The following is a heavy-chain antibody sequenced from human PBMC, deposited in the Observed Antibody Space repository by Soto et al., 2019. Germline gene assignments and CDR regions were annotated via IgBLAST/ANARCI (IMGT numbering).Heavy chain of an antibody. Sequence: SVKVSRKASGDTSSNYGVSWVRQAPGQGLEWMGGILPVFGTTTYARNFQGRITITADKSTSTVYMELTSLRSDDTATYYCARDPDEVVGTDYHYYGMDVWDQGATVTVSS. D-gene: IGHD1-26*01. CDR1: GDTSSNYG. CDR3: ARDPDEVVGTDYHYYGMDV. V-gene: IGHV1-69*06. CDR2: ILPVFGTT. J-gene: IGHJ6*02.